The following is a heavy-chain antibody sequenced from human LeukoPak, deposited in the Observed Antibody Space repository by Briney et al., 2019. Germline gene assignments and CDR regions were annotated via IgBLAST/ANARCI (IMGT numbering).Heavy chain of an antibody. CDR3: ASLGGTYDY. CDR2: ISDSGST. Sequence: SETLSLTCTVSGGSISNYYWSWVRQPPGKGLEWIGYISDSGSTNYNPSLKSRLTISRDTSKNQVSLKMRFVTAADTAVYFCASLGGTYDYWGQGTLVTVSS. CDR1: GGSISNYY. V-gene: IGHV4-59*08. J-gene: IGHJ4*02. D-gene: IGHD1-26*01.